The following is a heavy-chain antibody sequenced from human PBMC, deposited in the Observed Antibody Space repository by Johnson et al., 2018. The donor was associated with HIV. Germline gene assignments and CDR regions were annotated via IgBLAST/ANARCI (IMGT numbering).Heavy chain of an antibody. CDR3: ARDRVGATAFDM. J-gene: IGHJ3*02. V-gene: IGHV3-20*04. D-gene: IGHD1-26*01. CDR2: VRWNGVAT. CDR1: GFTFDDYG. Sequence: MMLVESGGVVVRPGTSLRLSCAASGFTFDDYGLSWVRQVPGKGLEWVSGVRWNGVATGYADSVKGRFSISRDNVKNSMYLQMNSLRVEDTAVYYCARDRVGATAFDMWGQGTMVTVSS.